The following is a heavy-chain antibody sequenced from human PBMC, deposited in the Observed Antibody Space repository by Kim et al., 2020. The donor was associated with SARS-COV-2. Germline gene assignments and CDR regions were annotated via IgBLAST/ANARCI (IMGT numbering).Heavy chain of an antibody. D-gene: IGHD3-10*01. CDR1: GASIGHGIYY. Sequence: SETLSLTCSVSGASIGHGIYYWGWLRQSPGRGPEWIGSVYKDGTTFYNPSLKSPPSVSIDAPKNQLSLTLDSVTVADTALYYCARLSPHYGPGFVEDWGRGTKVTVSS. J-gene: IGHJ4*02. V-gene: IGHV4-39*01. CDR2: VYKDGTT. CDR3: ARLSPHYGPGFVED.